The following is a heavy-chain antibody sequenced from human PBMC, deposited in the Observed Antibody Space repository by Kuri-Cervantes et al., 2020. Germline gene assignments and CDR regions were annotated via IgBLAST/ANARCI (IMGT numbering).Heavy chain of an antibody. J-gene: IGHJ6*02. V-gene: IGHV4-38-2*02. D-gene: IGHD3-10*01. Sequence: SETLSLTCTVSGYSISSGYYWGWIRQPPGKGLEWIGSIYHSGSTYYNPSLKSRVTISVDTSKNQFSLKLSSVTAADTAVYYCVVGGSSGSYYDYYYYGMDVWGQGTTVTVSS. CDR3: VVGGSSGSYYDYYYYGMDV. CDR1: GYSISSGYY. CDR2: IYHSGST.